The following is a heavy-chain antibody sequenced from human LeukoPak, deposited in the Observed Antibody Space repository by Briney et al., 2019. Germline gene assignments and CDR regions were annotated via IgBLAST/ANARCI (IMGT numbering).Heavy chain of an antibody. CDR2: ISSSSSYI. Sequence: PGGSLRLSCEASGFTFNTYSMNWARQAPGKGLEWVSSISSSSSYIYYADSVKGRFTISRDNAKNSLYLQMNSLRAEDTAVYYCAREVGFSVGIAAAGIYFDYWGQGTLVTISS. J-gene: IGHJ4*02. CDR1: GFTFNTYS. D-gene: IGHD6-13*01. CDR3: AREVGFSVGIAAAGIYFDY. V-gene: IGHV3-21*01.